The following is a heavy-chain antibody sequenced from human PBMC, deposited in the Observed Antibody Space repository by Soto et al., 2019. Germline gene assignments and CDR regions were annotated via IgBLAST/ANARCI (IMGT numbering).Heavy chain of an antibody. V-gene: IGHV3-23*01. CDR2: ISGSGGST. CDR3: AKDRITFGGVIPKKGWFDP. D-gene: IGHD3-16*02. CDR1: GFTFSSYA. Sequence: GGSLRLSCAASGFTFSSYAMSWVRQAPGKGLEWVSAISGSGGSTYYADSVKGRFTISRDNSKNTLYLQMNSLRAEDTAVYYCAKDRITFGGVIPKKGWFDPWGQGXLVTVSS. J-gene: IGHJ5*02.